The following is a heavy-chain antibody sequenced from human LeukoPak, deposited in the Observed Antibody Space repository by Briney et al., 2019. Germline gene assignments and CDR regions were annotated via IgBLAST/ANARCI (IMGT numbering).Heavy chain of an antibody. Sequence: SVKVSCKASGGTFSSYAISWVRQAPGQGLEWMGGIIPIFGTANYAQKFQGRVTITADESTSTAYMELSSLRSEDTAVYYCAKTLRFLKATHAFDIWGQGAMVTVSS. V-gene: IGHV1-69*13. D-gene: IGHD3-3*01. CDR2: IIPIFGTA. CDR3: AKTLRFLKATHAFDI. CDR1: GGTFSSYA. J-gene: IGHJ3*02.